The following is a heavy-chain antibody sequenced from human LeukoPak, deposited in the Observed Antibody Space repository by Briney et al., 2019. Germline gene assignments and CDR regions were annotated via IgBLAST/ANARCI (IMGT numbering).Heavy chain of an antibody. CDR3: TRVVVDSSGWYHFDY. Sequence: ASVKVSCKASGYTFTTYYMHWVRQAPGQGPEWMAKINPSDGSTNYAQKFQGRVTMTRDTSTSTVYMELSSLRSEDTAVYYCTRVVVDSSGWYHFDYWGQGTLVTVSS. CDR2: INPSDGST. CDR1: GYTFTTYY. J-gene: IGHJ4*02. D-gene: IGHD6-19*01. V-gene: IGHV1-46*01.